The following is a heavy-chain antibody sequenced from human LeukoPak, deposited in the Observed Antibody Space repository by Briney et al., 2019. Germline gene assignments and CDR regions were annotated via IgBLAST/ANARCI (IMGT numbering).Heavy chain of an antibody. D-gene: IGHD6-13*01. CDR1: GFTFRSCG. J-gene: IGHJ4*02. V-gene: IGHV3-33*01. CDR3: ARGSGAAAGAFDY. CDR2: VWYDGNNK. Sequence: PGRSLRLSCAASGFTFRSCGMHWVRQAPGKGLEWVAIVWYDGNNKYYADSVKGRFTVSRDNSKDTVSLQLNSLRAEDTAVYYCARGSGAAAGAFDYWGQGTLVTVSS.